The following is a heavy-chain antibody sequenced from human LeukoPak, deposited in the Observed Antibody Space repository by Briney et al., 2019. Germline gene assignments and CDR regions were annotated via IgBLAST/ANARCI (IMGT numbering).Heavy chain of an antibody. D-gene: IGHD2-2*01. V-gene: IGHV3-64D*06. CDR2: IGSNGGTT. Sequence: GGSLRLSCSASGFTFSNYAMHWARQPPEKGLEHVSAIGSNGGTTYYADSVKGRFTISRDNSKNTLYLQMSSLRAEDTAVYYCVKGFQGYCSSISCSGYWGQGTLVIVSS. CDR1: GFTFSNYA. CDR3: VKGFQGYCSSISCSGY. J-gene: IGHJ4*02.